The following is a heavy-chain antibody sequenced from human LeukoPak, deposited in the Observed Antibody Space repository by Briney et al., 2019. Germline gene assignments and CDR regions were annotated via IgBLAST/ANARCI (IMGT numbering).Heavy chain of an antibody. CDR3: AKGVVPAAKGGCFDP. Sequence: PGGSRRLSCAASGFTFSSYGMDWVRQAPGKGLEGVAVISYEGSNKSYASSVQGRFTISSANSKTTLYLQINSLRAEDTAVYYCAKGVVPAAKGGCFDPWGQGTLVTVSS. CDR2: ISYEGSNK. D-gene: IGHD2-2*01. J-gene: IGHJ5*02. CDR1: GFTFSSYG. V-gene: IGHV3-30*18.